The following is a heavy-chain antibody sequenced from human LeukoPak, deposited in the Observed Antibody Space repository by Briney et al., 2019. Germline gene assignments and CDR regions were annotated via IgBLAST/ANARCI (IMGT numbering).Heavy chain of an antibody. Sequence: GGSLRLSCAASGFTFSSYSMNCVRQAPGKGLEGVSSISSSSSYIYYADSVKGRFTISRDNAKNSLYLQMNSLRAEDTAVYYCARASAVPAANNFDYWGQGTLVTVSS. CDR1: GFTFSSYS. D-gene: IGHD2-2*01. CDR3: ARASAVPAANNFDY. J-gene: IGHJ4*02. V-gene: IGHV3-21*01. CDR2: ISSSSSYI.